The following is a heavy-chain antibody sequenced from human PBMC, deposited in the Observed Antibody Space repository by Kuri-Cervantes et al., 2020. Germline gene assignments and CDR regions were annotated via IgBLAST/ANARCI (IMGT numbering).Heavy chain of an antibody. CDR1: GFTFSSYA. Sequence: GGSLRLSCAASGFTFSSYAMHWVRQAPGKGLEWVAVISYDGSNKYYADSVKGRFTISRDNSKNTLYLQMNSLRAGDTAVYYCARGRYSSSWYVPYYYGMDVWGQGTTVTVSS. CDR2: ISYDGSNK. V-gene: IGHV3-30-3*01. J-gene: IGHJ6*02. CDR3: ARGRYSSSWYVPYYYGMDV. D-gene: IGHD6-13*01.